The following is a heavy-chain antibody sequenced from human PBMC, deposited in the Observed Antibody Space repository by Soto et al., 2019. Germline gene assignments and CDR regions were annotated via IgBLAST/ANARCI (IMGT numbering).Heavy chain of an antibody. J-gene: IGHJ5*01. CDR2: ISTTSFTI. Sequence: GGSLRLSCAASGFSFSTYDMDWVRQAPGKAPEWIAHISTTSFTIYYADSVKGRFTISRDNARNSLYLEMKSLRDEDTAVYYCARDRCFDGSCYSASDSWGQGIMGKVS. CDR3: ARDRCFDGSCYSASDS. D-gene: IGHD2-15*01. V-gene: IGHV3-48*02. CDR1: GFSFSTYD.